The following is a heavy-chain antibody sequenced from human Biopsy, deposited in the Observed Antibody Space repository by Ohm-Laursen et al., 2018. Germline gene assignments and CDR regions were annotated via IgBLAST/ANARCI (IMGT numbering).Heavy chain of an antibody. CDR1: GKTFSDYQ. D-gene: IGHD2/OR15-2a*01. CDR2: INQAGTT. V-gene: IGHV4-34*08. Sequence: SDTLSLTCVVFGKTFSDYQWSWIRQPPGKGLEWIGQINQAGTTNHNPSLKSRVSISADASKYEFSLRLTSVTAADTAVYLYGNEVHGRDYWGLGAQVTVSS. J-gene: IGHJ4*02. CDR3: GNEVHGRDY.